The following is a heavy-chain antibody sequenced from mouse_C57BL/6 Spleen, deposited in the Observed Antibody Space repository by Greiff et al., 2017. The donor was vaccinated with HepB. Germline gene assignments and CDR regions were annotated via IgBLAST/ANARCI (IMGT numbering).Heavy chain of an antibody. Sequence: EVKVVESEGGLVQPGSSMKLSCTASGFTFSDYYMAWVRQVPEKGLEWVANINYDGSSTYYLDSLKSRFIISRDNAKNILYLQMSSLKSEDTATYYCARFITTAYYFDYWGQGTTLTVSS. J-gene: IGHJ2*01. CDR2: INYDGSST. V-gene: IGHV5-16*01. CDR1: GFTFSDYY. D-gene: IGHD1-1*01. CDR3: ARFITTAYYFDY.